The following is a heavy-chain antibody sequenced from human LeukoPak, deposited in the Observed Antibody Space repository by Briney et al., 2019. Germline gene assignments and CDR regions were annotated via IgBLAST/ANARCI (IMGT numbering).Heavy chain of an antibody. CDR2: IYSDNT. CDR1: GFTVSSNS. J-gene: IGHJ6*03. V-gene: IGHV3-53*01. Sequence: GGSLRLSCTVSGFTVSSNSMSWVRQAPGKGLEWVSFIYSDNTHYSDSVKGRFTISRDNAKNSLYLQMNSLRAEDTAVYYCAREVAEMATMGHYMDVWGKGTTVTISS. D-gene: IGHD5-24*01. CDR3: AREVAEMATMGHYMDV.